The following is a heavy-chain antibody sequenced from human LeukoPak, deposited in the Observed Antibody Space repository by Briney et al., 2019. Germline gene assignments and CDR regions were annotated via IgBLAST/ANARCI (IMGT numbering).Heavy chain of an antibody. D-gene: IGHD4-17*01. CDR2: IVVGSGNT. V-gene: IGHV1-58*02. Sequence: GTSAKVSCKASGFTFTNSAMQWVRQARGQRLEWIGWIVVGSGNTNYAQKFQERVTITRDMSTSTAYMELSSLRSEDTAVYYCATPRDGDYQNDAFDIWGQGTMVTVSS. J-gene: IGHJ3*02. CDR1: GFTFTNSA. CDR3: ATPRDGDYQNDAFDI.